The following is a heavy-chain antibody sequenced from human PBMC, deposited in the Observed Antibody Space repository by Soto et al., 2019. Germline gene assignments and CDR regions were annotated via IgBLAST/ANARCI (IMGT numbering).Heavy chain of an antibody. V-gene: IGHV1-2*04. J-gene: IGHJ4*02. CDR1: GYTFTGYY. Sequence: ASVKVSCKASGYTFTGYYTHWVRQAPGQGLEWMGWINPNSGGTNYAQKFQGWVTMTRDASISTAYMEVTSLRHGDTAVYFCARSDDSTSYPLDFWGPGTLVTVSS. CDR3: ARSDDSTSYPLDF. CDR2: INPNSGGT. D-gene: IGHD4-4*01.